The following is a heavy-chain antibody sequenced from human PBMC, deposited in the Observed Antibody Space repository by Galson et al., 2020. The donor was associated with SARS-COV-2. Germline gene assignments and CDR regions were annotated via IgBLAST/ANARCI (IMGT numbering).Heavy chain of an antibody. D-gene: IGHD1-1*01. J-gene: IGHJ3*02. CDR2: VGGDGRDT. Sequence: GESLKISCTTSGFSFGSYAMNWVRQAPGKGLEWISHVGGDGRDTQYADSVKGRFTISRDNSWNMLYMQMDSLRAEDTAIYYCVKDQVSANGVYDPFDIWGQGTMVTVSS. CDR1: GFSFGSYA. V-gene: IGHV3-23*01. CDR3: VKDQVSANGVYDPFDI.